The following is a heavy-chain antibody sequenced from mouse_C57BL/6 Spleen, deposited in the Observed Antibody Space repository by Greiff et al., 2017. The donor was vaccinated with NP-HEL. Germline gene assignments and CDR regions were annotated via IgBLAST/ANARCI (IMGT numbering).Heavy chain of an antibody. CDR3: ARRGYYHYFDY. D-gene: IGHD2-3*01. Sequence: EVQLQQSGPELVKPGASVKISCKASGYTFTDYYMNWVKQSHGKSLEWIGDINPNNGGTSYNQKFKGKATLTVDKSSSTAYMELRSLTSEDSAVYYCARRGYYHYFDYWGQGTTLTVSS. CDR2: INPNNGGT. J-gene: IGHJ2*01. CDR1: GYTFTDYY. V-gene: IGHV1-26*01.